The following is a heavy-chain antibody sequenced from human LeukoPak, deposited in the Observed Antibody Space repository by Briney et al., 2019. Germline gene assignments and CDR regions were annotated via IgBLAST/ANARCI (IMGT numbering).Heavy chain of an antibody. CDR1: GGSISSSSYY. J-gene: IGHJ4*02. V-gene: IGHV4-39*01. CDR2: IYYSGST. CDR3: ASLYCGGDCHPDY. Sequence: PSETLSLTCTVSGGSISSSSYYWGWIRQPPGKGLEWIGSIYYSGSTYYNPSLKSRVTISVDTSKNQFSLKLSSVTAADTAVYYCASLYCGGDCHPDYWGQGTLVTVSS. D-gene: IGHD2-21*02.